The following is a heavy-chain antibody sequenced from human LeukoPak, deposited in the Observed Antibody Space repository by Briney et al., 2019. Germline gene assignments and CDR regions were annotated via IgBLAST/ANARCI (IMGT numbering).Heavy chain of an antibody. CDR2: IPYSGST. D-gene: IGHD2-15*01. CDR3: ARLGYCSGGSCPRWSYYFDY. CDR1: GGSISSYY. V-gene: IGHV4-59*04. Sequence: SETLSLTCTVSGGSISSYYWNWIRQPPGKGLEWIGTIPYSGSTYYNPSLKSRVTISVDTSKNQFSLKLNSVTAADTAVYYCARLGYCSGGSCPRWSYYFDYWGQGTLVTVSS. J-gene: IGHJ4*02.